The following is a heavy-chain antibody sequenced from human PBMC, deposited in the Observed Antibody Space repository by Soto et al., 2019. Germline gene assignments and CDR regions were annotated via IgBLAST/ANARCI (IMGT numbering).Heavy chain of an antibody. J-gene: IGHJ5*02. CDR2: ISSSSSTI. Sequence: EVQLVESGGGLVQPGGSLRLSCEASGFTFSSYSMNWVRQAPGKGLEWVSYISSSSSTIYYADSVQGRFTISRDNAKNSLYLQMNSLRAEYTAVYYCEREFIDYGDRSGFDPWCQGTLVTVSS. CDR3: EREFIDYGDRSGFDP. CDR1: GFTFSSYS. D-gene: IGHD4-17*01. V-gene: IGHV3-48*01.